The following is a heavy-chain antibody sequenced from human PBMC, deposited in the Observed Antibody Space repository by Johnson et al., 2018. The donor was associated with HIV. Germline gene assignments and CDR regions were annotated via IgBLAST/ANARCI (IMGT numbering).Heavy chain of an antibody. D-gene: IGHD6-6*01. CDR3: ARELLGSSSPDAFDI. Sequence: QVQLVESGGGVVQPGGSLRLSCAASGFAFSSYAVHWVRQAPGKGLDWVAVISYDGSDKYYADSVKGRFTISRDNSNNTLYLQMNSLRPEDTALYYCARELLGSSSPDAFDIWGQGTMVTVSS. CDR2: ISYDGSDK. V-gene: IGHV3-30*04. J-gene: IGHJ3*02. CDR1: GFAFSSYA.